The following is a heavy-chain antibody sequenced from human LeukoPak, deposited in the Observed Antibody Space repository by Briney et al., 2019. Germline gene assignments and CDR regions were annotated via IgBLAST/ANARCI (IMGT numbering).Heavy chain of an antibody. V-gene: IGHV4-39*01. D-gene: IGHD2-2*01. J-gene: IGHJ3*02. Sequence: SETLSLTCTVSGSSISSSSYYWGWIRQPPGKGLEWIGSIYYSGSTYYNPSLKSRVTISVDTSKNQFSLKLSSVTAADTAVYYCASNPAAISDAFDIWGQGTMVTVSS. CDR3: ASNPAAISDAFDI. CDR1: GSSISSSSYY. CDR2: IYYSGST.